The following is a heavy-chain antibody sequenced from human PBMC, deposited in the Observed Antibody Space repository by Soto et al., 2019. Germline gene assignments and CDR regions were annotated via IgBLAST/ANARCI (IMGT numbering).Heavy chain of an antibody. CDR1: GYTFTSYG. J-gene: IGHJ5*02. D-gene: IGHD6-13*01. V-gene: IGHV1-18*01. Sequence: ASVKVSCKASGYTFTSYGISWVRQAPRQGLEWMGWISAYNGNTNYAQKLQGRVTMTTDTSTSTAYMELRSLRSEDTAVYYCVRGGADSSRWYVWFEPWGKENLLTVSS. CDR2: ISAYNGNT. CDR3: VRGGADSSRWYVWFEP.